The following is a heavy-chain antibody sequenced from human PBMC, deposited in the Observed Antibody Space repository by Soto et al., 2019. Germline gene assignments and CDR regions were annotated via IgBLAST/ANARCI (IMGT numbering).Heavy chain of an antibody. CDR2: ISHTGST. Sequence: QLQLQESGSGLVKPSQTLSLTCAVSGGSISSGNSYSWSWIRQPPGKGLEWIGSISHTGSTSYNPSLKGRVTVSVDKSKYQFSLKLSSVTAADMAVYYCARAVAPYLGTWFDPWGQGTLVIVSS. V-gene: IGHV4-30-2*01. J-gene: IGHJ5*02. D-gene: IGHD3-16*01. CDR1: GGSISSGNSYS. CDR3: ARAVAPYLGTWFDP.